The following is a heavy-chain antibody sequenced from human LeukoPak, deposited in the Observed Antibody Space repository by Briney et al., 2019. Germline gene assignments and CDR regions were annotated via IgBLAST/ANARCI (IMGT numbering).Heavy chain of an antibody. Sequence: PGRSLRLSCAASGFTFSSYGMHWVRQAPGKGLEWVAVIWYDGSNKYYADSVKGRFTISRDNAKNSLFLQMNSLRAEDTAVYYCARRVPSQVITDYFDYWGQGTLVTVSS. CDR3: ARRVPSQVITDYFDY. CDR1: GFTFSSYG. V-gene: IGHV3-33*01. D-gene: IGHD3-16*01. J-gene: IGHJ4*02. CDR2: IWYDGSNK.